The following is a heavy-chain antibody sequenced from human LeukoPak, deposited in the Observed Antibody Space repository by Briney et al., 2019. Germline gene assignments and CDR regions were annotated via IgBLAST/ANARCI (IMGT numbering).Heavy chain of an antibody. CDR1: GGTFSSYA. CDR2: IIPIFGTA. D-gene: IGHD3-10*01. CDR3: ARGTYYYGSGSYYPFFQH. Sequence: SVKVSCEASGGTFSSYAISWVRQAPGQGLEWMGGIIPIFGTANYAQKFQGRVTITADESTSTAYMELSSLRSEDTAVYYCARGTYYYGSGSYYPFFQHWGQGTLVTVSS. J-gene: IGHJ1*01. V-gene: IGHV1-69*13.